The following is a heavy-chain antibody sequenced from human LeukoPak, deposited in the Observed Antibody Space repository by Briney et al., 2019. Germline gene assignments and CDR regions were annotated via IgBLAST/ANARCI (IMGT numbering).Heavy chain of an antibody. D-gene: IGHD6-19*01. CDR3: AREPVAANYYFDY. Sequence: GGSLRLSCAASGFTFSSYGMHWVRQAPGKGLEWVAVIWYDGSNKYYADSVKGRFTISRDNSKNMLYLQMNSLRAEDTAVYYCAREPVAANYYFDYWGQGTLVTVSS. CDR2: IWYDGSNK. V-gene: IGHV3-33*01. CDR1: GFTFSSYG. J-gene: IGHJ4*02.